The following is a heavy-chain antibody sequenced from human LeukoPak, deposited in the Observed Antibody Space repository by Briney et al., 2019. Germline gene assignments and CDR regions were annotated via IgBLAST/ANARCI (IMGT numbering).Heavy chain of an antibody. CDR3: ARGGYGYSTSHTDY. J-gene: IGHJ4*02. CDR2: ISSNGGST. V-gene: IGHV3-64*01. Sequence: TGGSLRLSCAASGFTFSSYAMHWVRQAPWKGLEYVSAISSNGGSTYYANSVKGRFTISRDNSKNTLYLQMGSLRAEDMAVYYCARGGYGYSTSHTDYWGQGTLVTVSS. CDR1: GFTFSSYA. D-gene: IGHD2-2*01.